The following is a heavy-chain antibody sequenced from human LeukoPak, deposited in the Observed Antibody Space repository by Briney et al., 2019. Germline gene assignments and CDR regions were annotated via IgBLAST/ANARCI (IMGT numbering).Heavy chain of an antibody. Sequence: GGSPRLSCAASGFTFSDYYMSWIRQAPGKGLEWVSYISSSGSTIYYADSVKGRFTISRDNAKNSLYLQMNSLRAEDTAVYYCAREYSSSWGDAFDIWGQGTMVTVSS. J-gene: IGHJ3*02. CDR1: GFTFSDYY. CDR2: ISSSGSTI. CDR3: AREYSSSWGDAFDI. D-gene: IGHD6-13*01. V-gene: IGHV3-11*01.